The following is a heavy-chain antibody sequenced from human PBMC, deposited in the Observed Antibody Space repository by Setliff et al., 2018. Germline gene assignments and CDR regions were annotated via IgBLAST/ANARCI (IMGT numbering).Heavy chain of an antibody. V-gene: IGHV1-18*01. CDR2: ISAYNGKT. CDR3: LRLVRYCTKIACQATSGDEV. D-gene: IGHD2-8*01. Sequence: ASVKVSCKASGDTFSTYALSWVRQAPGQGLEWVGWISAYNGKTYSAQKFQDRVTLTTNTSKNMGYLELRDLRADDTAVYYGLRLVRYCTKIACQATSGDEVWGLGNLVTVSS. J-gene: IGHJ4*02. CDR1: GDTFSTYA.